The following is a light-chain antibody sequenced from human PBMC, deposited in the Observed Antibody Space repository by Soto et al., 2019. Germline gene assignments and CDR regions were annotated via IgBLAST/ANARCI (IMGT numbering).Light chain of an antibody. CDR1: SSDVGGYDY. CDR3: CSYAGSYTLWV. J-gene: IGLJ3*02. Sequence: QSALTQPPSASGSPGQSVTISCTGTSSDVGGYDYVSWYQQHPGKAPKLMIYEVTKRPSGVPDRFSGSKSGNTASLTVSGLQAEDEADYYCCSYAGSYTLWVFGGGTKLTVL. CDR2: EVT. V-gene: IGLV2-8*01.